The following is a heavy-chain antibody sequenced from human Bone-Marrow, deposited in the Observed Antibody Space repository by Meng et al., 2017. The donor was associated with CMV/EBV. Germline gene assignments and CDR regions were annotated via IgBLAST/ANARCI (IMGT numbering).Heavy chain of an antibody. J-gene: IGHJ4*02. CDR1: GGSISSYY. CDR3: ARSRGAGTHFDY. D-gene: IGHD1-1*01. Sequence: SETLSLTCTVSGGSISSYYWSWIRQPPGKGLEWIGYIYYSGSTNYNTSLKSRVTISVDTSKNQFSLKLSSVTAADTAVYYCARSRGAGTHFDYWGQGTLVTVSS. V-gene: IGHV4-59*01. CDR2: IYYSGST.